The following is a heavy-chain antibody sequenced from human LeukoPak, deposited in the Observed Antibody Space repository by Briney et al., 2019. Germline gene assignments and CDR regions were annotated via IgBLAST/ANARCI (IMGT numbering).Heavy chain of an antibody. V-gene: IGHV3-30*02. CDR2: IRYDGSNT. CDR3: AKVVRYYYDSSGSALDY. J-gene: IGHJ4*02. CDR1: GFTFSTYG. Sequence: GGSLRLSCAASGFTFSTYGMDWVRQAPGKGLEWVAFIRYDGSNTHYADSVKGRFTISRDNSKNMLYLQMNSLRAEDTAMYYCAKVVRYYYDSSGSALDYWGQGTLVTVSS. D-gene: IGHD3-22*01.